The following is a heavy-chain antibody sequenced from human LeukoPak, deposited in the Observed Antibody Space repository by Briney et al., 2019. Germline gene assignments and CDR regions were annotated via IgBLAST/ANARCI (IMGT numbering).Heavy chain of an antibody. CDR3: ARVRCSGGSCYSGSYYYYMDV. D-gene: IGHD2-15*01. CDR2: INWNGGST. Sequence: PGGSLRLSCAASGFTFDDYGMSWVRQAPGKGLEWVSGINWNGGSTGYADSVKGRFTISRDNAKNSPYRQMNSLRAEDTALYYCARVRCSGGSCYSGSYYYYMDVWGKGTTVTVSS. CDR1: GFTFDDYG. J-gene: IGHJ6*03. V-gene: IGHV3-20*04.